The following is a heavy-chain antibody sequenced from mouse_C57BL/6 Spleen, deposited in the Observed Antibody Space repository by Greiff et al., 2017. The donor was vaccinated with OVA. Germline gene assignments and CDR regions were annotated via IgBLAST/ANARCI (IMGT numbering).Heavy chain of an antibody. CDR1: GFTFSDYY. D-gene: IGHD4-1*01. J-gene: IGHJ1*03. Sequence: EVKLVESEGGLVQPGSSMKLSCTASGFTFSDYYMAWVRQVPEKGLEWVANINYDGSSTYYLDSLKSRFIISRDNAKNILYLQMSSLKSEDTATYYCARRGYWDNGYFDVWGTGTTVTVSS. CDR2: INYDGSST. V-gene: IGHV5-16*01. CDR3: ARRGYWDNGYFDV.